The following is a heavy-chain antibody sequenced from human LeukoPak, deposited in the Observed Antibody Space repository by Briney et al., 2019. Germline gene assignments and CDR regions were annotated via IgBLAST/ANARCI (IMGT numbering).Heavy chain of an antibody. D-gene: IGHD3-22*01. CDR3: AKVSDSSGYYYVLPDY. V-gene: IGHV3-23*01. J-gene: IGHJ4*02. CDR1: GFIFNNYA. CDR2: ISGSGGST. Sequence: PGGSLRLSCAGSGFIFNNYAMHWVRQPPGKGLEWVSAISGSGGSTYYADSVKGRFTISRDNSKNTLYLQMNSLRAEDTAVYYCAKVSDSSGYYYVLPDYWGQGTLVTVSS.